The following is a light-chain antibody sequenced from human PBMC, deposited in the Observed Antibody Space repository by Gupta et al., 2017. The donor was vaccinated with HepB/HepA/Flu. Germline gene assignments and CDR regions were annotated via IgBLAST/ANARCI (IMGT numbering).Light chain of an antibody. CDR1: SFNIGDNT. CDR2: SNY. V-gene: IGLV1-44*01. CDR3: AAWDDSLNGFYV. Sequence: QSVLTQPPSASGTPGQRVTISCSGSSFNIGDNTVNWYQQLPGTAPKLLIYSNYRRPSGVPDRFSGSKSGTSASLAISGLQSEDEADYYCAAWDDSLNGFYVVGTGTKVTVL. J-gene: IGLJ1*01.